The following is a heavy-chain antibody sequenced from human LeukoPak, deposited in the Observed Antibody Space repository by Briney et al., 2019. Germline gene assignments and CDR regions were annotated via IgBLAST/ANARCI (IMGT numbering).Heavy chain of an antibody. CDR1: GFTVSSNY. CDR3: ATEWYSSGWYGDY. D-gene: IGHD6-19*01. J-gene: IGHJ4*02. Sequence: TGGSLRLSCAASGFTVSSNYMSWVRQAPGKGLEWGSVIYSGGSTYYADSVKGRFTISRDNSKNTLYLQMNSLRAEDTAVYYCATEWYSSGWYGDYWGQGTLVTVSS. CDR2: IYSGGST. V-gene: IGHV3-66*01.